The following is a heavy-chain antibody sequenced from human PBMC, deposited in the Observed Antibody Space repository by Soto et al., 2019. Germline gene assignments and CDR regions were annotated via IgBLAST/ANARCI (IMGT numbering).Heavy chain of an antibody. V-gene: IGHV3-74*01. Sequence: GGSLRLSCAASGFTFSGDWMHWVRQGAGKGLVWVSRINMDGSSTNYAGFVKGRFTISRDNAKDTLYLQMNSLRVDDTAVYYCARGPRGLYHHDYWGQGALVTVSS. CDR2: INMDGSST. CDR1: GFTFSGDW. CDR3: ARGPRGLYHHDY. D-gene: IGHD2-2*01. J-gene: IGHJ4*02.